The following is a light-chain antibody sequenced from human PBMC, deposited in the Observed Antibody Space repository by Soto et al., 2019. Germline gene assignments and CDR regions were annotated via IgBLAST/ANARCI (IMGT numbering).Light chain of an antibody. J-gene: IGKJ4*01. CDR2: DAS. CDR1: QSVSSY. Sequence: EIVLTQSPATLSLSPGERATLSCRASQSVSSYLAWYQQKPCQAPRLLIYDASNRATGIPARFSGSGSGTDFTLTISSLEPEDFAVYYCQQRSNWPPLTFGGGNKVEIK. CDR3: QQRSNWPPLT. V-gene: IGKV3-11*01.